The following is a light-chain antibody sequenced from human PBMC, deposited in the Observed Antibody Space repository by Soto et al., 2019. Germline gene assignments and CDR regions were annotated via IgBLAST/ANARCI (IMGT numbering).Light chain of an antibody. Sequence: SYELTQPPSVSVAPGKTARITCGGNNIGSKSVPWYQQKPGQAPVLVIYYDSDRPSGIPERFSGSNSGNTATLTISRVEAGDEADYYCQVWDSSSDHPVFGGVTKLTVL. J-gene: IGLJ2*01. CDR1: NIGSKS. CDR3: QVWDSSSDHPV. V-gene: IGLV3-21*04. CDR2: YDS.